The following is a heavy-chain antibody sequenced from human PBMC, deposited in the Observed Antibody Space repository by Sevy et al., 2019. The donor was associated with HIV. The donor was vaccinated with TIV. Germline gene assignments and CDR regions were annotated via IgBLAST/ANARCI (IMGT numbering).Heavy chain of an antibody. V-gene: IGHV1-24*01. Sequence: ASVKVSCKVSGYTLSQLSMHWVRLAPGKGLEWMGSFDPEDDETIYAQKFQGRVTMTEDTSTDTAYMELSSLRSEDTAVYYCATTKDCYERIRDPFDYWGQGTLVTVSS. D-gene: IGHD2-21*01. CDR3: ATTKDCYERIRDPFDY. CDR2: FDPEDDET. CDR1: GYTLSQLS. J-gene: IGHJ4*02.